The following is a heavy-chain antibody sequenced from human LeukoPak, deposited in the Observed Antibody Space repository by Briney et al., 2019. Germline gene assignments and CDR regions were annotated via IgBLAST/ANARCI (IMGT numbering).Heavy chain of an antibody. J-gene: IGHJ6*02. CDR3: TRGGRGLDV. Sequence: PGGSLRLSCAASGFTFSNYWMHWVRHAPGKGLVWVSRISPDGSITTYADSVKGRFTISRDNAKSTLFLQMNSLRAEDTAVYYCTRGGRGLDVWGQGTTVTVSS. CDR2: ISPDGSIT. CDR1: GFTFSNYW. V-gene: IGHV3-74*01.